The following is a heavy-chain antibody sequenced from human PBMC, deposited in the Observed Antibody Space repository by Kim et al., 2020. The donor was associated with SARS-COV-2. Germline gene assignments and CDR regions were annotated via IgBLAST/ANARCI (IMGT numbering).Heavy chain of an antibody. V-gene: IGHV3-23*01. J-gene: IGHJ4*02. Sequence: GGSLRLSCAASGFTFSNYAMSWVRQAPGKGLEWVSGISGSGGATYYADSVKGRFTTSRDNSKNTLFLQMNSLTTDDTAVYYCAKLLRSGGYERGTDDWGQGTPVTVSS. CDR2: ISGSGGAT. CDR3: AKLLRSGGYERGTDD. CDR1: GFTFSNYA. D-gene: IGHD3-16*01.